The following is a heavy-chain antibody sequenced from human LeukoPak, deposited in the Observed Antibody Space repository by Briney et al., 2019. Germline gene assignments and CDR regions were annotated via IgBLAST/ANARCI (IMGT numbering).Heavy chain of an antibody. V-gene: IGHV4-4*02. CDR1: GGSISSSNW. CDR2: IYHSGST. CDR3: ARDQGTGELLNDAFDI. D-gene: IGHD1-26*01. Sequence: PSGTLSLTCAVSGGSISSSNWWSWVRQPPGKGLEWIGEIYHSGSTNYNPSLKSRVTISVDTSKNQFSLKLSSVTAADTAVYYCARDQGTGELLNDAFDIWGQGTMVTVSS. J-gene: IGHJ3*02.